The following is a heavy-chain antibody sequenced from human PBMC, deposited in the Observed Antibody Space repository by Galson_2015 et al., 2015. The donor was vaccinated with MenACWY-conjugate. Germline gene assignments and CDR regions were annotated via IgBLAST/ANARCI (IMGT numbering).Heavy chain of an antibody. CDR3: ARVRGGSHNWVDP. CDR2: TYYRSKWYN. D-gene: IGHD2-15*01. J-gene: IGHJ5*02. Sequence: CAISGDSVSSNSAAWNWIRQSPSRGPEWLGRTYYRSKWYNDYAVSVKSRITINPDTSKNQFSLHLNSVTPEDTAVYYCARVRGGSHNWVDPWGQGTLATVSS. V-gene: IGHV6-1*01. CDR1: GDSVSSNSAA.